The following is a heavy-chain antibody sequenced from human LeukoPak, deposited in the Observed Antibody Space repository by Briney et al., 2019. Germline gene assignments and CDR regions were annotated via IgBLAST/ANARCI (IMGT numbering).Heavy chain of an antibody. D-gene: IGHD2-2*03. J-gene: IGHJ4*02. CDR2: ILPIFGTT. CDR3: ATLDVVIYYFDY. V-gene: IGHV1-69*06. CDR1: GGTFKNYA. Sequence: SVKVSCKASGGTFKNYAISWVRQAPGQGLEWMGGILPIFGTTNYAQKFQGRVTMTEDTSTDTAYMELSSLRSEDTALYYCATLDVVIYYFDYWGQGTLVTVSS.